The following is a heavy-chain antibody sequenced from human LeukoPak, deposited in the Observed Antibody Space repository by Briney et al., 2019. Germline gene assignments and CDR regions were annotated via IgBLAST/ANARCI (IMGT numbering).Heavy chain of an antibody. CDR3: ARGRSGAAARYLDL. V-gene: IGHV3-64*01. D-gene: IGHD6-13*01. CDR2: INTNGGTT. Sequence: GGSLRLSCAAYGFTFSSYTMHWVRQAPGKGLEYVSAINTNGGTTFYANSVKDRFTISRDNSKNTLYLQMGSLRPEDMAVYYCARGRSGAAARYLDLWGRGTLVTVSS. CDR1: GFTFSSYT. J-gene: IGHJ2*01.